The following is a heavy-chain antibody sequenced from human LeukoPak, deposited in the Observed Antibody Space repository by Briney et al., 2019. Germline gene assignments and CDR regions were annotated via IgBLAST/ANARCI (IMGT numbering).Heavy chain of an antibody. Sequence: ASVKVSCKASGGTFSSYAISWVRQAPGQGLEWMGGIIPIFGTANYAQKFQGRVTITADESTSTAYMELSSLRSDDTAVYYCAMISDYSGMDVWGQGTTVTVSS. D-gene: IGHD3-22*01. CDR2: IIPIFGTA. CDR3: AMISDYSGMDV. J-gene: IGHJ6*02. CDR1: GGTFSSYA. V-gene: IGHV1-69*13.